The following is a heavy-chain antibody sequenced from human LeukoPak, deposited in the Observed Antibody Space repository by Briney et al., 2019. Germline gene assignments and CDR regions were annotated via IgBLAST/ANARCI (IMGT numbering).Heavy chain of an antibody. J-gene: IGHJ4*02. V-gene: IGHV1-46*01. CDR1: GYTFTSNY. CDR3: ARIAAAGGY. CDR2: IYPRDGST. D-gene: IGHD6-13*01. Sequence: ASVRVSCKASGYTFTSNYIHWVRQAPGQGLEWMGMIYPRDGSTSYAQKFQGRVTVTRDTSTSTVHMELSGLRSEDTAVYYCARIAAAGGYWGQGTLVTVSS.